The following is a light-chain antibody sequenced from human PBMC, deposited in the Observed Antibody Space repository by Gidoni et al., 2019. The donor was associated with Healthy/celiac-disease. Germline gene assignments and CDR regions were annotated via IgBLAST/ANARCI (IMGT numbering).Light chain of an antibody. Sequence: QSVLTQPPSASGTTGPRVTISCPGSSSNIGSNTVNWYQQLPGTAPKLLIYSNNQRPSGVPDRFSGSKSGTSASLAISGLQSEDEADYYCAAGDDSLNGVVFGGGTKLTVL. CDR3: AAGDDSLNGVV. J-gene: IGLJ2*01. CDR1: SSNIGSNT. CDR2: SNN. V-gene: IGLV1-44*01.